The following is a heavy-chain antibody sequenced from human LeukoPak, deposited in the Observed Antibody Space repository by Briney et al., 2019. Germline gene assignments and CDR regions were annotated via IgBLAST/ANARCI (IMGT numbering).Heavy chain of an antibody. CDR1: GGSISSYY. CDR2: IYTSGST. Sequence: SETLSLTCTVSGGSISSYYWSWIRQPAGKGLEWIGRIYTSGSTNYNPSLKSRVTMSVDTSKNQFSLKLSSVTAADTAVYYCARDGGETATTWWFDPWGQGTLVTVSS. J-gene: IGHJ5*02. V-gene: IGHV4-4*07. D-gene: IGHD1-1*01. CDR3: ARDGGETATTWWFDP.